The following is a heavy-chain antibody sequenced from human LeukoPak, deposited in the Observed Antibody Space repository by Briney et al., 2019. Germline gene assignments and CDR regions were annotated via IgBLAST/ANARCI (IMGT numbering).Heavy chain of an antibody. D-gene: IGHD3-3*01. CDR2: INPNSGGT. V-gene: IGHV1-2*06. Sequence: GASVKVSCKASGYTFTSYSLHWVRQAPGQGLEWMGRINPNSGGTNYAQKFQGRVTMTRDTSISTAYMELSRLRSDDTAVYYCARVCWEYDFWSGNNWFDPWGQGTQVTVSS. CDR1: GYTFTSYS. CDR3: ARVCWEYDFWSGNNWFDP. J-gene: IGHJ5*02.